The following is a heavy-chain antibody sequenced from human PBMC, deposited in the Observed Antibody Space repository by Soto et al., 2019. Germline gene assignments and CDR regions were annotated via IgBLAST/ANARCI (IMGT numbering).Heavy chain of an antibody. CDR3: ARENYDSSGYYLDY. Sequence: SETLSLTCTVSGGSISSGVYYWSWIRHHPGKGLEWIGYIYSSGITYYNPSLKSRVTISVDTSKNQFSLKLSSVTAADTAVYYCARENYDSSGYYLDYWGQGTLVTVSS. J-gene: IGHJ4*02. CDR2: IYSSGIT. D-gene: IGHD3-22*01. CDR1: GGSISSGVYY. V-gene: IGHV4-31*03.